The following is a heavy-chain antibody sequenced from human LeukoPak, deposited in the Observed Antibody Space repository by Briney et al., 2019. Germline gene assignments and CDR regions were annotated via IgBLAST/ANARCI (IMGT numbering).Heavy chain of an antibody. V-gene: IGHV1-18*01. CDR2: ISAYNGNT. J-gene: IGHJ4*02. D-gene: IGHD4-17*01. CDR3: ARVGDDYGDFYYFDY. CDR1: GYTFTSYG. Sequence: ASVKVSCKASGYTFTSYGISWVRQAPGQGLEWMGWISAYNGNTNYAQKLQGRVTMTTDTSTSTAYMELRSLRSDDTAVYYCARVGDDYGDFYYFDYWGQGTLVTVSS.